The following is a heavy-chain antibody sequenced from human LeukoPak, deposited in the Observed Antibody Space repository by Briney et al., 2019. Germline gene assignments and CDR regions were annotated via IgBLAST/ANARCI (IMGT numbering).Heavy chain of an antibody. J-gene: IGHJ6*02. CDR3: ARGHRSSSAYHCNAMDV. CDR2: VYYSGST. V-gene: IGHV4-59*06. CDR1: GGSINFYY. Sequence: PSETLSLTCTVSGGSINFYYWSWIRQHPEKGLEWIGYVYYSGSTYYNPSLKSRVSISVDTSENRLSLTLTSLTAADTAVYYCARGHRSSSAYHCNAMDVWGQGTTVTVSS. D-gene: IGHD3-16*01.